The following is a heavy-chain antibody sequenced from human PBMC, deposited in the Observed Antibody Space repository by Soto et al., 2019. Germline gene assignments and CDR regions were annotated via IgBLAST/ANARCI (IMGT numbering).Heavy chain of an antibody. D-gene: IGHD3-3*01. CDR3: ARAPTDRLRLLEWLLSRYFDY. CDR1: GFIFSDYY. V-gene: IGHV3-11*06. J-gene: IGHJ4*02. Sequence: GGSLRLSCAASGFIFSDYYMSWVRQTPGKGLEWISYISTRSTYTNYADSVKGRFTISRDNAKNSLYLQMNSLRAEDTAVYYCARAPTDRLRLLEWLLSRYFDYWGQGTLVTVSS. CDR2: ISTRSTYT.